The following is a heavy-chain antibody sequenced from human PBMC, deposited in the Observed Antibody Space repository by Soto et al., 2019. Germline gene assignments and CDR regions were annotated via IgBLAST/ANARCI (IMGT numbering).Heavy chain of an antibody. CDR1: GDIVSSNSAA. V-gene: IGHV6-1*01. CDR3: ARDSGRSLSGYDSYYYYYYMDV. J-gene: IGHJ6*03. Sequence: SQTLSLTCAISGDIVSSNSAAWNWIRQSPSRGLEWLGRTYYRSKWYNDYAVSVKSRITINPDTSKNQFSLQLNSVTPEDTAVYYCARDSGRSLSGYDSYYYYYYMDVWGKGTTVTVSS. CDR2: TYYRSKWYN. D-gene: IGHD5-12*01.